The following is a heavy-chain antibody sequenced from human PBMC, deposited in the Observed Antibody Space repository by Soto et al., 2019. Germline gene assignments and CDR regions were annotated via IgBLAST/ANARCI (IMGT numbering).Heavy chain of an antibody. CDR1: GFSLSTSGVG. J-gene: IGHJ6*02. CDR2: IYWDHDK. D-gene: IGHD3-10*02. CDR3: AHSDCSGSYYDYGMDV. V-gene: IGHV2-5*02. Sequence: QITLKESGPPLVKPTQTLTLTCTFSGFSLSTSGVGVGWIRQPPGKALEWLALIYWDHDKRYSPSLKSRLTTTKDTYKNQVVLTMTNMDPVDTATYYCAHSDCSGSYYDYGMDVWGQGTTVTVSS.